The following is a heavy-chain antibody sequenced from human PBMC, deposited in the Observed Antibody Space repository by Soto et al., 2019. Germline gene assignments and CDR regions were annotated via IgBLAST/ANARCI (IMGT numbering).Heavy chain of an antibody. CDR1: GYTITAHL. V-gene: IGHV1-46*01. J-gene: IGHJ4*02. D-gene: IGHD3-3*02. Sequence: GASVKVSCKASGYTITAHLLHWVRQAPGQGLEWMGRFLASGGNTDYAQRFRGRVSMTRDTSSTNTVSLELTSLTSDDTAVYYCARGGATIFGVIDFWGQGTRVTVSS. CDR2: FLASGGNT. CDR3: ARGGATIFGVIDF.